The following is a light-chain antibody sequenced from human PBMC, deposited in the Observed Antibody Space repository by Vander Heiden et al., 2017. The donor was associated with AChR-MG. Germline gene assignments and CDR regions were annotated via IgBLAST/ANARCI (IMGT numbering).Light chain of an antibody. CDR2: SNN. V-gene: IGLV1-44*01. CDR1: SSNIGSNT. Sequence: QSVPPQPPSASGTPGQRVTISGSGSSSNIGSNTVNWYQQLPGTAPKLLIYSNNQRPSGVPDRVSGSKSGTSASLAISGLQSEDEADYYCAAWDDSLNVYVFGTGTKVTVL. J-gene: IGLJ1*01. CDR3: AAWDDSLNVYV.